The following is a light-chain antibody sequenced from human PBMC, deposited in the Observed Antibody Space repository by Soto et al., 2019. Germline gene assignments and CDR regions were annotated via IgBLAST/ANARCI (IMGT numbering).Light chain of an antibody. J-gene: IGKJ1*01. Sequence: EIVLTQSPGPLSSSPGERATLSCRASQSVSSNYLAWYQQKRGQAPRLLIYGASSRATGIPTRFSGSGSGTDFTLTISRLEPEDCAVYYCQQYDTSPRTFGQGTKVEI. V-gene: IGKV3-20*01. CDR3: QQYDTSPRT. CDR2: GAS. CDR1: QSVSSNY.